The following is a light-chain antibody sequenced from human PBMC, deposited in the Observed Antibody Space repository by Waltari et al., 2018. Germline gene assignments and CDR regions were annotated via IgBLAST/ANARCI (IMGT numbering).Light chain of an antibody. V-gene: IGLV1-51*02. CDR1: SSNIGTNS. CDR2: EDS. CDR3: GTWDSSLSGAV. Sequence: SVLTQPPSVSAAPGHTVPISCSGGSSNIGTNSFSWYRQFPGTAPKLLIYEDSERPSGIPGRFSGSKSGTSATLDITGLQAGDEADYYCGTWDSSLSGAVFGGGTHLTVL. J-gene: IGLJ7*01.